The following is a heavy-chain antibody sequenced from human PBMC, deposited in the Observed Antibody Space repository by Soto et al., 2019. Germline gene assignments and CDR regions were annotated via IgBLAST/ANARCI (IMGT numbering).Heavy chain of an antibody. J-gene: IGHJ5*02. CDR3: ARAGRIVVVPAAMGNWFDP. D-gene: IGHD2-2*01. V-gene: IGHV1-18*01. Sequence: ASVKVSCKASGYTFTSYGISWVRQAPGQGLEWMGWISAYNGNTNYAQKLQGRVTMTTDTSTSTAYMELRSLRSDDTAVYYCARAGRIVVVPAAMGNWFDPWGQGTLVTVSS. CDR1: GYTFTSYG. CDR2: ISAYNGNT.